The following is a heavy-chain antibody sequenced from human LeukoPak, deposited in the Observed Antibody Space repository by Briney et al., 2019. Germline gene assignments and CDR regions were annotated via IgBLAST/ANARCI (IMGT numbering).Heavy chain of an antibody. Sequence: SETLSLTCTGSGGSISSYNWIWIRHPPGKGLEWIGNIYYSGSTNYNPSLKSRVTISVDTSKNQFSLKLSSVTAADTAVYYCARFARHYYDSSGYYHWYFDLWGRGTLVTVSS. V-gene: IGHV4-59*01. CDR3: ARFARHYYDSSGYYHWYFDL. J-gene: IGHJ2*01. CDR2: IYYSGST. CDR1: GGSISSYN. D-gene: IGHD3-22*01.